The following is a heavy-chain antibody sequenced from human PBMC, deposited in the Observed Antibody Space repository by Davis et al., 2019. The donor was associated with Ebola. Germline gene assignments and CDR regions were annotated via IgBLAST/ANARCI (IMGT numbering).Heavy chain of an antibody. V-gene: IGHV4-61*02. J-gene: IGHJ6*03. Sequence: SETLSLTCTVSGDSISSGTSYWNWVRQSAGKELEWIGRMYISGSTNYNPSLKSRVTMSVDTSKNQFSLKLSSVTAADTAVYYCARSTYSYGYYMDFWGKGTTVTVSS. D-gene: IGHD5-18*01. CDR3: ARSTYSYGYYMDF. CDR1: GDSISSGTSY. CDR2: MYISGST.